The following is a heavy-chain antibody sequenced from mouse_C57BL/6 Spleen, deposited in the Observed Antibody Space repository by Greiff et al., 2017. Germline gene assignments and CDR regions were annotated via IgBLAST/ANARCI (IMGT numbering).Heavy chain of an antibody. CDR3: AKSTMVTTGYFDY. D-gene: IGHD2-2*01. CDR1: GFSLTSYG. J-gene: IGHJ2*01. V-gene: IGHV2-2*01. CDR2: IWSGGST. Sequence: VQVVESGPGLVQPSQSLSITCTVSGFSLTSYGVHWVRQSPGKGLEWLGVIWSGGSTDYNAAFISRLSISKDNSKSQVFFKMNSLQADDTAIYYCAKSTMVTTGYFDYWGQGTTLTVSS.